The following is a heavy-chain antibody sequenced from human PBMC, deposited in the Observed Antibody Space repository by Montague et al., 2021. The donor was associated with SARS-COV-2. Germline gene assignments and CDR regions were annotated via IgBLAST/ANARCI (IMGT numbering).Heavy chain of an antibody. V-gene: IGHV4-34*01. J-gene: IGHJ6*03. D-gene: IGHD3-22*01. CDR3: ARGRVEVSMIVVVLTGASYCMDV. CDR2: INNSGST. CDR1: GGSFSGHY. Sequence: SETLSLTCAVYGGSFSGHYWSWIRQPPGTGMERIGEINNSGSTNYNPSLKSRVTISVDTSKNQFSLKLHPVTAADTAVYYCARGRVEVSMIVVVLTGASYCMDVWGKGTTVTVSS.